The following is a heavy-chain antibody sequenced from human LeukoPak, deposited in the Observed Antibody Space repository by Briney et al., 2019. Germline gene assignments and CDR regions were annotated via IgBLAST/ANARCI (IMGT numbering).Heavy chain of an antibody. CDR2: IIPIFGTA. V-gene: IGHV1-69*01. CDR1: GGTFSSYA. CDR3: ARDFGCGSGRG. J-gene: IGHJ4*02. D-gene: IGHD3-10*01. Sequence: ASVKVSCKASGGTFSSYAISWVRQAPGQGLEWMGGIIPIFGTANYAQKFQGRVTITADESTSTAYMEPSSLRSEDTAVYYCARDFGCGSGRGWGQGTLVTVSS.